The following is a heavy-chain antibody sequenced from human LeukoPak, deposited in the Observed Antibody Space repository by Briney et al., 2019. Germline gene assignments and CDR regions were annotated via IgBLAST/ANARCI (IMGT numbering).Heavy chain of an antibody. V-gene: IGHV3-74*01. CDR3: AMSSSWYSDYFDY. CDR1: GFTFSSYW. CDR2: INSDGSST. J-gene: IGHJ4*02. D-gene: IGHD6-13*01. Sequence: PGGSLRLSCAASGFTFSSYWMHWVRQAPGKGLVWVSRINSDGSSTSYADSVKGRFTISRDNAKNTLYLQMNSLSAEDTAVYYCAMSSSWYSDYFDYWGQGTLVTVSS.